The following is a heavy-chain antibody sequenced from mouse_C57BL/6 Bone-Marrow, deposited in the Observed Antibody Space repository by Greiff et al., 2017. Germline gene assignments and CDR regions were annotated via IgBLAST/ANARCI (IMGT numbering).Heavy chain of an antibody. CDR1: GYTFTSYW. V-gene: IGHV1-64*01. CDR3: ARSAYYGYDVTGYYAMDY. D-gene: IGHD2-9*01. Sequence: QVQLKQPGAELVKPGASVKLSCKASGYTFTSYWMHWVKQRPGQGLEWIGMIHPNSGSTNYNEKFKSKATLTVDKSSSTAYMQLSSLTSEDSAVYYCARSAYYGYDVTGYYAMDYWGQGTSVTVSS. CDR2: IHPNSGST. J-gene: IGHJ4*01.